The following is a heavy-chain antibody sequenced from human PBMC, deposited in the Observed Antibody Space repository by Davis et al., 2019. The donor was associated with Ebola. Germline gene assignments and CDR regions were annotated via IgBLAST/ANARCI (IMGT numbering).Heavy chain of an antibody. J-gene: IGHJ6*02. V-gene: IGHV3-7*01. D-gene: IGHD2-15*01. Sequence: ETLSLTCAVYGGSFSGYYWSWVRQAPGKGLEWVANIKQDGSEKYYVDSVKGRFTISRDNAKNSLYLQMNSLRAEDTAVYYCAREWYCSGGSCLLYYYYGMDVWGQGTTVTVSS. CDR2: IKQDGSEK. CDR1: GGSFSGYY. CDR3: AREWYCSGGSCLLYYYYGMDV.